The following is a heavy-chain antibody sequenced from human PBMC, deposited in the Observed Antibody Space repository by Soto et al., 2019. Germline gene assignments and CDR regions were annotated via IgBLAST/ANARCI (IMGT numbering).Heavy chain of an antibody. Sequence: QVQLVEAGGGVVQPGRSLRLSGAASGFTFSTYAMHWVRQAPGKGLEWVAVILYDGSKKDYADSVKGRFTISRDNSKNALQLQMNSQTAEDTAVYYCARVHIAWNDVGAMDVWGQGTTVTVSS. V-gene: IGHV3-30-3*01. J-gene: IGHJ6*02. CDR3: ARVHIAWNDVGAMDV. CDR2: ILYDGSKK. D-gene: IGHD1-1*01. CDR1: GFTFSTYA.